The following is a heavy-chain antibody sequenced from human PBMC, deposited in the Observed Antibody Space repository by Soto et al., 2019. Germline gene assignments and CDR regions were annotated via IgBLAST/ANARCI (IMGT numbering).Heavy chain of an antibody. D-gene: IGHD3-22*01. Sequence: QVQLQESGPGLVKPSQTLSLTCTVSGGSISSGGYYWSWIRQHPGKGLEWIGYIYYSGSTYYNPSLKSRVTISVDPSKNQFSLKLSSVTAADTAVYYCARGRVGDYYDSSGYSTNGMDVWGQGTTVTVSS. CDR3: ARGRVGDYYDSSGYSTNGMDV. CDR1: GGSISSGGYY. CDR2: IYYSGST. V-gene: IGHV4-31*03. J-gene: IGHJ6*02.